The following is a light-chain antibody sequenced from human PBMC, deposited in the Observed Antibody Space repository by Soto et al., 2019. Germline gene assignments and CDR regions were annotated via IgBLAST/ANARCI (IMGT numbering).Light chain of an antibody. J-gene: IGKJ1*01. CDR1: QSISSY. V-gene: IGKV1-39*01. Sequence: IQMAQSPFSLSASVGDRVAITCRASQSISSYLNWYQQKPGKAPKLLIHAASSLQSGVPSRFSGSGSGTDFTLTISSLQPEDFATYYCQQSYSTRWTFGQGTKVDIK. CDR3: QQSYSTRWT. CDR2: AAS.